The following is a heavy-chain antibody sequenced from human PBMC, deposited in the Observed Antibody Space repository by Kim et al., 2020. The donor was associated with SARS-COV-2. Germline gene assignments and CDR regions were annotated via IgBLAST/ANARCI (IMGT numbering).Heavy chain of an antibody. Sequence: YYAEAVKGRLTISREKSKNTLYLQMDSLRAEDTAVYYCAKGIAAAGTNYWGQGTLVTVSS. D-gene: IGHD6-13*01. V-gene: IGHV3-23*01. CDR3: AKGIAAAGTNY. J-gene: IGHJ4*02.